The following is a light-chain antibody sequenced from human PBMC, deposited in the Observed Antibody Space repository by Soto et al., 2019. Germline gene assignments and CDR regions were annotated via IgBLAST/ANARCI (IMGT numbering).Light chain of an antibody. CDR1: SSNIGSKT. J-gene: IGLJ3*02. CDR2: TND. CDR3: AAWDDSLNAL. V-gene: IGLV1-44*01. Sequence: QSVLTQPPSASGTPGQRVTISCSGSSSNIGSKTVNWYQQLPGTAPKLLIYTNDRRPSGVPDRFSASKSGTSASLAISGLQSEDEADYFCAAWDDSLNALFGGGTKLTVL.